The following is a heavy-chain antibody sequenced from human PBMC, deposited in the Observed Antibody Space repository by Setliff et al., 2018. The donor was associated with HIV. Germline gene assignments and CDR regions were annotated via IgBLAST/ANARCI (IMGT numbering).Heavy chain of an antibody. Sequence: PSETLSLTCNASGGSITSGNYYWTWIRQPPGKGLEWIGSIFYSGSANYNPSLTSPVTISVDTSKNQFSLKLRSVTAADTAVYWCAREDSSYHYFDSWGQGMLVTVSS. D-gene: IGHD3-22*01. CDR1: GGSITSGNYY. V-gene: IGHV4-39*02. J-gene: IGHJ4*02. CDR2: IFYSGSA. CDR3: AREDSSYHYFDS.